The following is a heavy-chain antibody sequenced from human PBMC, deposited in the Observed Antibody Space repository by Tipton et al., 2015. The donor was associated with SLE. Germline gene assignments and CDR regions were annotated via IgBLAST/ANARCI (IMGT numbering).Heavy chain of an antibody. D-gene: IGHD3-16*01. V-gene: IGHV4-34*01. Sequence: TLSLTCSVSGGSISGYYWSWIRQPPGKGLEWIGEINHSGSTNYNPSLKSRVTISVDTSKNQFSLKLSSVTAADTAVYYCRLITITSLFDYWGQGTLVTVSS. CDR2: INHSGST. CDR1: GGSISGYY. J-gene: IGHJ4*02. CDR3: RLITITSLFDY.